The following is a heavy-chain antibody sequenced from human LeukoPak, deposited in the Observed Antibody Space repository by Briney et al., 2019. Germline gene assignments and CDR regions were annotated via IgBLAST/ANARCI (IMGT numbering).Heavy chain of an antibody. D-gene: IGHD2-15*01. V-gene: IGHV1-69*01. CDR2: IIPIFGTA. Sequence: VASVKVSCKASGSTFSSYAISWVRQAPGQGLEVIGGIIPIFGTANYAQKFQGRVTITADESTSTAYMELSSLRSEDKAVYYCAREACSGGSCYYIFDYWGQGTLVTVSS. J-gene: IGHJ4*02. CDR1: GSTFSSYA. CDR3: AREACSGGSCYYIFDY.